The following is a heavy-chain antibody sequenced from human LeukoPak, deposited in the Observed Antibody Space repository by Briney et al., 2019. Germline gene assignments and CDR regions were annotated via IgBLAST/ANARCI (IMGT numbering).Heavy chain of an antibody. CDR2: VDHTGST. CDR3: ASEIGPIAAAAGDYWYFDL. CDR1: DDSITMYY. Sequence: SETLSLTCSVSDDSITMYYWTWIRQPPGKGLEWIGYVDHTGSTNFNPSLNGRVSISRDTTNNLFSLKLSSVTAADTAVYYRASEIGPIAAAAGDYWYFDLWGRGTLVTASS. J-gene: IGHJ2*01. V-gene: IGHV4-59*12. D-gene: IGHD6-13*01.